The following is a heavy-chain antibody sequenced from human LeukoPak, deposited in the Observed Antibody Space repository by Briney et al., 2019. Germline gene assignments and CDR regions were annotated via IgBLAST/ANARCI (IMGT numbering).Heavy chain of an antibody. D-gene: IGHD2-15*01. V-gene: IGHV3-7*03. CDR3: ARERQYCSGGSCLNWFDP. Sequence: PGGSLRLSCAASGFTFSSYWVSWVRQAPGKGLEWVANIKQDGSEKYYVDSVKGRFTISRDNAKNSLYLQMNSLRAEDTAVYYCARERQYCSGGSCLNWFDPWGQGTLVTVSS. CDR2: IKQDGSEK. CDR1: GFTFSSYW. J-gene: IGHJ5*02.